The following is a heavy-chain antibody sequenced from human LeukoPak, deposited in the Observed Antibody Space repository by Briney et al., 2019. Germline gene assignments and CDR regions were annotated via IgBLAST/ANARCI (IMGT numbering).Heavy chain of an antibody. J-gene: IGHJ4*02. CDR2: ISSSSSTI. V-gene: IGHV3-48*04. CDR3: AKPSNSYGYVFSYY. Sequence: GGSLRLSCAASGFTFSSYSMNWVRQAPGKGLEWVSYISSSSSTIYYADSVKGRFTISRDNAKNTLYLQMNSLRAEDTAVYYCAKPSNSYGYVFSYYWGQGTLVTVSS. CDR1: GFTFSSYS. D-gene: IGHD5-18*01.